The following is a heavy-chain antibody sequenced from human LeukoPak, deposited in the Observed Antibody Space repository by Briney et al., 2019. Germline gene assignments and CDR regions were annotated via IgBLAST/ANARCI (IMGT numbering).Heavy chain of an antibody. CDR3: ARGFYEPFDR. CDR2: VDYNGGT. CDR1: GASVSSSH. Sequence: SETLSLTCTVSGASVSSSHWNWVRQPPGKGLEWIGNVDYNGGTKYNPSLKSRVTVSLDTSKNQCSLKLKVMTAADTALYYCARGFYEPFDRWGQGTLVTVSS. V-gene: IGHV4-59*02. D-gene: IGHD2/OR15-2a*01. J-gene: IGHJ4*02.